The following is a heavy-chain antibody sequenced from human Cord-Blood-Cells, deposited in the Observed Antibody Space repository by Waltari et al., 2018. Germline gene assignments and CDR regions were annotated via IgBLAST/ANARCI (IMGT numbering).Heavy chain of an antibody. Sequence: EVQLLESGGGLVQPGGSLRLYCAASRLTFSSYAMSWVRQAPGKGLWWVSAISGSGGSTYYADSVKGRFTISRDNSKNTLYLQMNSLRAEETAVYYCANMVGTDEWLLFDYWGQGTLVTVSS. J-gene: IGHJ4*02. V-gene: IGHV3-23*01. D-gene: IGHD3-3*01. CDR3: ANMVGTDEWLLFDY. CDR1: RLTFSSYA. CDR2: ISGSGGST.